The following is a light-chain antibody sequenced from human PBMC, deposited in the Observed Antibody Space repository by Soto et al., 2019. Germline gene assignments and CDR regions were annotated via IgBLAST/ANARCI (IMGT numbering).Light chain of an antibody. CDR2: DAS. J-gene: IGKJ4*01. Sequence: AIQLTQSPSSLSASVGDRVTITCRASQGISSALAWYQHKPGRAPRLLIYDASSLQSGVSSRFSGSGSGTDFTLAISSLQPEDFATYYCQQFQSYALTFDGETKLEIK. CDR1: QGISSA. V-gene: IGKV1-13*02. CDR3: QQFQSYALT.